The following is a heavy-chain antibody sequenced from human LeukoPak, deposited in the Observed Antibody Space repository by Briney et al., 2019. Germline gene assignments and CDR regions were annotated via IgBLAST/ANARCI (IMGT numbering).Heavy chain of an antibody. J-gene: IGHJ4*02. V-gene: IGHV3-30-3*01. CDR2: ISYDGSNK. D-gene: IGHD5-12*01. CDR3: ARPYGGYVDYYFDY. CDR1: GFTFSSYA. Sequence: PGGSLRLSCAASGFTFSSYAMDWVRQAPGKGLEWVAVISYDGSNKYHADSVKGRFTISRDNSKNTLYLQMNSLRTEDTAVYYCARPYGGYVDYYFDYWGQGTLVTVSS.